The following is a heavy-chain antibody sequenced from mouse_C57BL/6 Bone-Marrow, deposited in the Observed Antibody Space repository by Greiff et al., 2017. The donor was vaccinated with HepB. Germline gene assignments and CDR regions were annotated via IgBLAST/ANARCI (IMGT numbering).Heavy chain of an antibody. CDR3: ALPGADY. CDR2: IDPSDSYT. Sequence: QVQLQQPGAELVRPGTSVKLSCKASGYTFTSYWMHWVKQRPGQGLEWIGVIDPSDSYTNYNQKFKGKATLTVDTSSSTAYMQLSSLTSEDSAVYYCALPGADYWGQGTSVTVSS. J-gene: IGHJ4*01. CDR1: GYTFTSYW. D-gene: IGHD2-1*01. V-gene: IGHV1-59*01.